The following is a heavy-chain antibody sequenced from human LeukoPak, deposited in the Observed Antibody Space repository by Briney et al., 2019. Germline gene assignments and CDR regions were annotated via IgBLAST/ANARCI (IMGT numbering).Heavy chain of an antibody. CDR1: GFTISSYE. CDR3: ASPYCTKGVCYYY. D-gene: IGHD2-8*01. Sequence: GGSLRLSCAASGFTISSYEMNWVRQAPGKGLEWVSYISGAGTGIYYADSVKGRFTISRDNVKNSLYLQMNSLRPEDTAVYYCASPYCTKGVCYYYWGQGTLVTVSS. V-gene: IGHV3-48*03. CDR2: ISGAGTGI. J-gene: IGHJ4*02.